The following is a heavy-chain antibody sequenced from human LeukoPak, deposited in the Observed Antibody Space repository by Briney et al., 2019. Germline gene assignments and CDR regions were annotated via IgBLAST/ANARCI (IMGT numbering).Heavy chain of an antibody. Sequence: ASVKVSCKASGYGFTSCAINWVRQAPGQGLEWMGWINTNTGNPTYAQGFTGRFVFSLDTSVSTTYLQISRLKAEDTAVYYCASGPSYSGSNEYFDSWGQGTLVTVSS. CDR1: GYGFTSCA. D-gene: IGHD1-26*01. J-gene: IGHJ4*02. CDR3: ASGPSYSGSNEYFDS. V-gene: IGHV7-4-1*02. CDR2: INTNTGNP.